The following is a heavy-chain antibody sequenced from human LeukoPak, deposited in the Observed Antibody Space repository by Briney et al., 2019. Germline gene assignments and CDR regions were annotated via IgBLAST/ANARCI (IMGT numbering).Heavy chain of an antibody. Sequence: GGSLRLSCAASGFTFSSYSMTWGRQAPGKGLEWVSSISSSSSYIYYADSVNGRFTISRDNAKNSLYLQMNSLSAEDTAVYYCAIVIRGGRYYYYYMDVWGKGTTVTISS. CDR1: GFTFSSYS. J-gene: IGHJ6*03. D-gene: IGHD3-10*01. V-gene: IGHV3-21*01. CDR3: AIVIRGGRYYYYYMDV. CDR2: ISSSSSYI.